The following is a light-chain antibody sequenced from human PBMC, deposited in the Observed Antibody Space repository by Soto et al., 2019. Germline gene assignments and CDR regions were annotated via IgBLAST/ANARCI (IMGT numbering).Light chain of an antibody. CDR1: SSDIGRYNL. CDR2: DVT. CDR3: CWHAGRGSVL. J-gene: IGLJ2*01. Sequence: QSALAQPASVSGSPGQSITISCTGTSSDIGRYNLVSWYQQYPGKAPKLVIYDVTKRPSGVSDRFSASKSGNTASLTISGLQADDEADYYCCWHAGRGSVLFGGGTKVTVL. V-gene: IGLV2-23*02.